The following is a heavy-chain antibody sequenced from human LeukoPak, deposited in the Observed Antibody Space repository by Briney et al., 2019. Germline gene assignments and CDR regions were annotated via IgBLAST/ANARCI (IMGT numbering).Heavy chain of an antibody. Sequence: GGSLRLSCAASGFTFSDYYMSWIRQAPGKGLEWASYISSSGSTIYYADSVKGRFTISRDNAKNSLYLQMNSLRAEDTAVYYCARAVLLGDDAFDIWGQGTMVTVSS. V-gene: IGHV3-11*01. D-gene: IGHD3-10*01. J-gene: IGHJ3*02. CDR3: ARAVLLGDDAFDI. CDR1: GFTFSDYY. CDR2: ISSSGSTI.